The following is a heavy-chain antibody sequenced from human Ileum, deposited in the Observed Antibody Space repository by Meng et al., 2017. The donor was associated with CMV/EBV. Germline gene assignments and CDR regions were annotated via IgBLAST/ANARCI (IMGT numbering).Heavy chain of an antibody. CDR3: ARDDCGGDCYPNYYFDY. CDR1: GYTLTADF. CDR2: INSNSGTT. Sequence: ASVKVSCKASGYTLTADFMFWVRQAPGQGLEWMGWINSNSGTTNYAQKFQGRVTMTWDTSISAVYMDLSSLRSDDTAVYYCARDDCGGDCYPNYYFDYWGQGTLVTVSS. D-gene: IGHD2-21*01. J-gene: IGHJ4*02. V-gene: IGHV1-2*02.